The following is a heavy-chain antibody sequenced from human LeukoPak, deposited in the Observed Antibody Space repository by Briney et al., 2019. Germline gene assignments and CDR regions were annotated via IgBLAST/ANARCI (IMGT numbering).Heavy chain of an antibody. D-gene: IGHD6-19*01. CDR2: ISAYNGIT. Sequence: ASVKVSCKASGYTFTSYGISWERQAPGQGLEWMGWISAYNGITNYAQKLQGRVTMTTDTSTSTAYMELRSLRSDDTAVYYCARDRQWLVERWFDPWGQGTLVTVSS. CDR1: GYTFTSYG. J-gene: IGHJ5*02. V-gene: IGHV1-18*01. CDR3: ARDRQWLVERWFDP.